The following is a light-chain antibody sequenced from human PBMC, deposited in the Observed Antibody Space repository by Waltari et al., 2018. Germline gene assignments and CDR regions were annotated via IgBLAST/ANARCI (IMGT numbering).Light chain of an antibody. CDR3: QQYNSYSLLT. CDR2: EAS. CDR1: QSISKW. Sequence: DIRMTQSPSTLSASAGDRVIISCRASQSISKWLAWYQQKPGKAPKLLIYEASTLQSGVPSRFSGTGSWTYFTLTISSLQPDDFATYDCQQYNSYSLLTFGGGTKVEIK. J-gene: IGKJ4*01. V-gene: IGKV1-5*03.